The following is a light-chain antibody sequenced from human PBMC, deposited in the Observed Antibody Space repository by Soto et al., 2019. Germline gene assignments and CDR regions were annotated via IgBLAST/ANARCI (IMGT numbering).Light chain of an antibody. CDR1: QGISSY. Sequence: IQLTQSPSSLSASVGDRVTITCRASQGISSYLAWYQQKPGKAPKLLIYAASTLQSGVPSRFSGSGSGTDFTLIISSLQPEDFVTYYCQQGYSTPITFGQGTRLEI. J-gene: IGKJ5*01. CDR3: QQGYSTPIT. CDR2: AAS. V-gene: IGKV1-39*01.